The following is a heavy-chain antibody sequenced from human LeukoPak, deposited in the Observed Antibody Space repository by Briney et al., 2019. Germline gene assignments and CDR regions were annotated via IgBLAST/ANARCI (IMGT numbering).Heavy chain of an antibody. CDR1: GFTFSSYE. D-gene: IGHD3-22*01. J-gene: IGHJ1*01. CDR2: ISSSGSTI. V-gene: IGHV3-48*03. CDR3: AKDPPPGSAYDSSGYRGYFQH. Sequence: GGSLRLSCAASGFTFSSYEMNWVRHAPGKGLEWVSYISSSGSTIYYADSVKGRFTISRDNSKNTLYLQMNSLRAEDTAVYYCAKDPPPGSAYDSSGYRGYFQHWGQGTLVTVSS.